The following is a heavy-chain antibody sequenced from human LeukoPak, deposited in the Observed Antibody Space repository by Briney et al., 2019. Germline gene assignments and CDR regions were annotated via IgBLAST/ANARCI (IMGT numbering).Heavy chain of an antibody. CDR2: IWYDGSNK. J-gene: IGHJ4*02. CDR1: GFTFSSYG. D-gene: IGHD6-13*01. Sequence: PGRSLRLSCAASGFTFSSYGMHWVRQAPGKGLEWVAVIWYDGSNKYYADSVKGRFTISRDNSKNTLYLQMNSLRAEDTAVYYCARDEGLTGYSSSWYYFDYWGQGTLVTVSS. V-gene: IGHV3-33*01. CDR3: ARDEGLTGYSSSWYYFDY.